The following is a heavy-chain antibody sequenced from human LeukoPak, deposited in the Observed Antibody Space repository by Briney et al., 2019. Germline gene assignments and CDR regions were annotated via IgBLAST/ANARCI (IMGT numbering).Heavy chain of an antibody. V-gene: IGHV4-59*01. Sequence: SETLSLTCTVSGGSISSYYWSWIRQPPGKGLEWIGYIYYSGSTNYNPSLKSRVTISVDTSKNQFSLKLSSVTAADTAVYYCARDSLSHFDYWGQGTLVTVSS. J-gene: IGHJ4*02. CDR1: GGSISSYY. D-gene: IGHD3-16*02. CDR3: ARDSLSHFDY. CDR2: IYYSGST.